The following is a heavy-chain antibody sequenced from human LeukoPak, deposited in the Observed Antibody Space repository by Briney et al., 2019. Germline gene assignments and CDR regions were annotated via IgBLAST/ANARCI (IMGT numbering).Heavy chain of an antibody. Sequence: PSETLSLTCTVSGYSISSGYYWGWIRQPPGKGLEWIGNIYHSGSTYYNPSLKSRVTISVDTSKNQFSLKLSSVTAADTAVYYCARVTDYYDSSGYLYFDYWGQGTLVTVSS. CDR2: IYHSGST. V-gene: IGHV4-38-2*02. D-gene: IGHD3-22*01. CDR1: GYSISSGYY. CDR3: ARVTDYYDSSGYLYFDY. J-gene: IGHJ4*02.